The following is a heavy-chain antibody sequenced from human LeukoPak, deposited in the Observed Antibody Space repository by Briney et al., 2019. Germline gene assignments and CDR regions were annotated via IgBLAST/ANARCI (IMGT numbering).Heavy chain of an antibody. CDR3: ARDLEGRFDP. J-gene: IGHJ5*02. Sequence: GASLKVSCKASGGTFSSYAISWVRQAPGQGLEWMGRIIPILGIANYAQKFQGRVTITADKSTSTAYMELSSLRSEDTAVYYCARDLEGRFDPWGQGTLVTVSS. V-gene: IGHV1-69*04. CDR1: GGTFSSYA. CDR2: IIPILGIA.